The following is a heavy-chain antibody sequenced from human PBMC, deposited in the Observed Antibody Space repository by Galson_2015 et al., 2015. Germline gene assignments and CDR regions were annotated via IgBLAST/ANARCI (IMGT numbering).Heavy chain of an antibody. D-gene: IGHD3-9*01. V-gene: IGHV3-48*03. CDR3: ARDAPYDILTGYYSHAFDY. CDR2: ISSSGSTI. Sequence: SLRLSCAASGFTFSSYEMNWVRQAPGKGLEWVSYISSSGSTIYYADSVKGRFTISRDNAKNSLYLQMNSLRAEDTAVYYCARDAPYDILTGYYSHAFDYWGQGTLVTVSS. J-gene: IGHJ4*02. CDR1: GFTFSSYE.